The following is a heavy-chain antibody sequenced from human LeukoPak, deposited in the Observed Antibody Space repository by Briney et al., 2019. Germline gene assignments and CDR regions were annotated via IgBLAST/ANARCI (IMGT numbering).Heavy chain of an antibody. D-gene: IGHD2-21*02. V-gene: IGHV1-3*01. CDR1: GYTFTSYA. CDR3: AGGDCGGDCYPPGAEYFQH. CDR2: INAGNGNT. J-gene: IGHJ1*01. Sequence: ASVKVSCTASGYTFTSYAMHWVRQAPGQRLEWMGWINAGNGNTKYSQKFQGRVTITRDTSASTAYMELSSLRSEDTAVYYCAGGDCGGDCYPPGAEYFQHWGQGTLVTVSS.